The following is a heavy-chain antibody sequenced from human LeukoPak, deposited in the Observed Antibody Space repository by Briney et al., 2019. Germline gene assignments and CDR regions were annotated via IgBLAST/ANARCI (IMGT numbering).Heavy chain of an antibody. V-gene: IGHV1-18*01. Sequence: ASVKVSCKASGYTFTSYGISWVRQAPGQGLEWMGWISAYNGNTDYAQKLPGRVTMTTDTSTSTAYMELRSLRSDDTAVYYCARDPQYYYGSGRNPNAFDIWGQGTMVTVSS. D-gene: IGHD3-10*01. J-gene: IGHJ3*02. CDR2: ISAYNGNT. CDR1: GYTFTSYG. CDR3: ARDPQYYYGSGRNPNAFDI.